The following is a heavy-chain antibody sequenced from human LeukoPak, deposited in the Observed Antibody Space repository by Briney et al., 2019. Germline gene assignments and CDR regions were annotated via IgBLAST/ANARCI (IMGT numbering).Heavy chain of an antibody. D-gene: IGHD6-13*01. CDR1: GGSISSSNW. V-gene: IGHV4-4*02. CDR2: IYHRGST. J-gene: IGHJ4*02. CDR3: ARDWPEAAAGHPSRPFAY. Sequence: PSETLSLTCAVSGGSISSSNWWSWVRQPPGKGLEWIGEIYHRGSTNYNPSLKSRVTISVDKSKNQFSLKLSSVTAADQAVYYCARDWPEAAAGHPSRPFAYWGQGTLVTVSS.